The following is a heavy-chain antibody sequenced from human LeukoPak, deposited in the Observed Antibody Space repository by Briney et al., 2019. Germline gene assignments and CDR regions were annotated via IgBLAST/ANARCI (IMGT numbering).Heavy chain of an antibody. CDR3: ARGYYGSGSYPYYYYMDV. D-gene: IGHD3-10*01. V-gene: IGHV4-4*07. CDR1: GGSISSYY. Sequence: PSETLSLTCTVSGGSISSYYWSWIRQPAGKGLEWIGRIYTSGSTNYNPFLKSRVTMSVDTSKNQFSLKLSSVTAADTAVYYCARGYYGSGSYPYYYYMDVWGKGTTVTVSS. CDR2: IYTSGST. J-gene: IGHJ6*03.